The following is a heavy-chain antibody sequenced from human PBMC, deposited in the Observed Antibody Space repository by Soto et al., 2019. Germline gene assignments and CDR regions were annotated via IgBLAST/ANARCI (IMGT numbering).Heavy chain of an antibody. J-gene: IGHJ5*01. D-gene: IGHD3-3*01. CDR2: FDPEDGET. CDR3: TFGPHVTCFAS. Sequence: ASVKVSCKVSGYTLTELSMHWVRQAPGKGLEWMGGFDPEDGETIYAQKFQGRVTMTEDTSTDTAYMELSSLRSEDTAIYYCTFGPHVTCFASWGKGPLVTVSS. CDR1: GYTLTELS. V-gene: IGHV1-24*01.